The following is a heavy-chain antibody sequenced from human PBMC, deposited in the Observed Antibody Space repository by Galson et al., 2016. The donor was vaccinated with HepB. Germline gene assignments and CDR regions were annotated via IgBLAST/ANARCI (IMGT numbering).Heavy chain of an antibody. CDR1: GFSLTTSGMC. J-gene: IGHJ1*01. CDR3: ARVYGRSPPY. D-gene: IGHD3-10*01. Sequence: PALVKPTQTLTLTCTFSGFSLTTSGMCVSWIRQPPGKALEWLARIDWTDEKDYNTSLKTRRSISGDTSKNQVVLTMTNMDPVDTATYYCARVYGRSPPYWGQGTLVTVSS. CDR2: IDWTDEK. V-gene: IGHV2-70*11.